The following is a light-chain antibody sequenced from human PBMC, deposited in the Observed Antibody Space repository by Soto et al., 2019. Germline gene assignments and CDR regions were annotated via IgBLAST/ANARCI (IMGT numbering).Light chain of an antibody. CDR3: QSYDNSLKIV. CDR1: SSNIGAGYD. CDR2: GNS. J-gene: IGLJ3*02. V-gene: IGLV1-40*01. Sequence: QSVLAQPPSVSGAPGQRVTISCTGSSSNIGAGYDVHWYKQLPGTAPRLLIYGNSNRPSGVPDRVSGSKSGTSASLAITGLQAEDEADYYCQSYDNSLKIVVGVGTKLTVL.